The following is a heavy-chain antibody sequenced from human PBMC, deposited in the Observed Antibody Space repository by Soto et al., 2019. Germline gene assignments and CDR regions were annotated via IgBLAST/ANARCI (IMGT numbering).Heavy chain of an antibody. CDR3: ARATGTLRSRNCDY. CDR1: GGSISTVGHY. J-gene: IGHJ4*02. D-gene: IGHD1-1*01. Sequence: SETLSPTCSVSGGSISTVGHYWTWIRQPPGKGLEWIGSIYHTGSTYYSKSLRSRLTMSVDTSKSQFSLRLSSVTAADTAVYYCARATGTLRSRNCDYWGQGSLVTVSS. CDR2: IYHTGST. V-gene: IGHV4-31*03.